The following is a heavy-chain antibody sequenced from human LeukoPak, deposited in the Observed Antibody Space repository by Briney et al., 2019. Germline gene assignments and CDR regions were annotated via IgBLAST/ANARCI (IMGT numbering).Heavy chain of an antibody. CDR1: GFTFSSYW. CDR3: AELGITMIGGV. Sequence: GGSLRLSCAASGFTFSSYWMSWVRQAPGKGLEWVPYISSSGSTIYYADSVKGRFTISRDNAKNSLYLQMNSLRAEDTAVYYCAELGITMIGGVWGKGTTVTISS. J-gene: IGHJ6*04. V-gene: IGHV3-48*04. D-gene: IGHD3-10*02. CDR2: ISSSGSTI.